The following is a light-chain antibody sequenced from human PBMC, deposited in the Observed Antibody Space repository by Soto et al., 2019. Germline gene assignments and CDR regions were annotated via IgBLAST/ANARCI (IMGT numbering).Light chain of an antibody. V-gene: IGKV1-6*01. CDR3: LQDYNYPHT. J-gene: IGKJ2*01. CDR1: QGIRSD. Sequence: AIQMTQSPSSLSASVGDRVTITCRASQGIRSDLGWYQQKPGIAPKLLIYGASTLQSGVPSRFSGGGSGTDFTLTISSLQPEDFATYYCLQDYNYPHTFGQGTKLEIK. CDR2: GAS.